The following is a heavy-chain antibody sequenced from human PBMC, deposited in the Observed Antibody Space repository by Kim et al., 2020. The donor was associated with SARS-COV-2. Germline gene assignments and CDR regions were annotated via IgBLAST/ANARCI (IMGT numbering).Heavy chain of an antibody. D-gene: IGHD4-17*01. CDR2: INHSGST. V-gene: IGHV4-34*01. CDR1: GGSFSGYY. Sequence: SETLSLTCAVYGGSFSGYYWSWIRQPPGKGLEWIGEINHSGSTNYNPSLKSRVTISVDTSKNQFSLKLSSVTAADTAVYYCARGTVTSPSSFFDYWGQGTLVTVSS. CDR3: ARGTVTSPSSFFDY. J-gene: IGHJ4*02.